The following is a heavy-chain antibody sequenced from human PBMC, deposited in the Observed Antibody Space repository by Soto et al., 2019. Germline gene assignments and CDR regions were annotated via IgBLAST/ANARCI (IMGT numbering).Heavy chain of an antibody. CDR2: MYYGGRP. D-gene: IGHD2-15*01. CDR3: ARGTPSPLIVRSSRGPWFDP. V-gene: IGHV4-59*08. CDR1: GGSISSYY. Sequence: SETLSLTCTVSGGSISSYYWSWIRQPPGKGLEWIGYMYYGGRPNYNPSLKSRVTISVDTSKMQGSLKLSSVTAADTAVYFCARGTPSPLIVRSSRGPWFDPWGQGTLVTVSS. J-gene: IGHJ5*02.